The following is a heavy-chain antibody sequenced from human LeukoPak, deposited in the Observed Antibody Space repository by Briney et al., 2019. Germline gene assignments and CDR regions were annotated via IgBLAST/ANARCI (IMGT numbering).Heavy chain of an antibody. V-gene: IGHV3-30-3*01. CDR2: ISYDGSNK. Sequence: PGGSLRLSCAASGFTFSSYAMHWVRQAPGKGLEWVAVISYDGSNKYYADSVKGRFTISRDNSKNTLYLQMNSLRAEDTAVYYCAREGGLAVAANVGDYWGQGTLVTVSS. D-gene: IGHD6-19*01. J-gene: IGHJ4*02. CDR1: GFTFSSYA. CDR3: AREGGLAVAANVGDY.